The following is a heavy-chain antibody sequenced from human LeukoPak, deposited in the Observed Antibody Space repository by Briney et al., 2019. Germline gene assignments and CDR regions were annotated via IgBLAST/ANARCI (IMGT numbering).Heavy chain of an antibody. CDR1: GGSISSASYY. J-gene: IGHJ4*02. Sequence: PSETLSLTCTVSGGSISSASYYWAWIRQPPGKGLEWIGSIYYSGNPDYNPSLKSRVTISVDTSKNQFSLKLSSVTAADTAVYYCARPAFGRWLQIDYWGQGTLVTVSS. CDR3: ARPAFGRWLQIDY. V-gene: IGHV4-39*07. CDR2: IYYSGNP. D-gene: IGHD5-24*01.